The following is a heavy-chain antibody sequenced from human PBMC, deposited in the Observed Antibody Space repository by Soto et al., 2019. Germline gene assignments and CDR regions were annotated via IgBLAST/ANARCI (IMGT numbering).Heavy chain of an antibody. V-gene: IGHV3-21*01. Sequence: GGSLRLSCAASGFTFSSYSMNWVRQAPGKGLEWVSSISSSSSYIYYADSLKGRFTITRDNAKNSLYLQMKSLRAEDTAVYYCAREAAGTPDAFDIWGQGTMVTVSS. CDR3: AREAAGTPDAFDI. CDR1: GFTFSSYS. D-gene: IGHD6-13*01. J-gene: IGHJ3*02. CDR2: ISSSSSYI.